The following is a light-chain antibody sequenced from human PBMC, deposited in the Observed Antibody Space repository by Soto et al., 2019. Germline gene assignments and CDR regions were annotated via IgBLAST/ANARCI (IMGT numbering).Light chain of an antibody. CDR2: AAS. CDR3: QHSYITPLT. Sequence: DIQMTQSPSSLSASVGDRVTITCRASQSISSYLNWYQQKPGKAPKLLIYAASSLQSGAPSRFSGSGSGTDFPLTISILQPADFASYYRQHSYITPLTFVQGTKVEIK. V-gene: IGKV1-39*01. CDR1: QSISSY. J-gene: IGKJ1*01.